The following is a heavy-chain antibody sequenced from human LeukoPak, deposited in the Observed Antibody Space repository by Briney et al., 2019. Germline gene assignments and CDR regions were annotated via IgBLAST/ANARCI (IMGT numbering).Heavy chain of an antibody. CDR2: INPHTGGT. Sequence: GASVKVSCKASGYTFTGYYMHWVRQAPGQGLEWMGWINPHTGGTNYAQKFQGRVTMTRDTSISTAYMELSGLTSDDTAVYYCAREGGTVLPDYWGQGTLVTVSS. D-gene: IGHD3-16*01. J-gene: IGHJ4*02. V-gene: IGHV1-2*02. CDR3: AREGGTVLPDY. CDR1: GYTFTGYY.